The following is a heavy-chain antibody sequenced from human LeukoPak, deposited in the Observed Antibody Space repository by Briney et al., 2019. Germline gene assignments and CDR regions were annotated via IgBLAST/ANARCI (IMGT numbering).Heavy chain of an antibody. CDR1: GFPFSSYS. CDR3: ARSIPYGTTWYGRSDY. V-gene: IGHV3-7*03. D-gene: IGHD6-13*01. Sequence: GGSLRLSCAASGFPFSSYSMTWVRQAPGKGLEWVANIKPDGTTKFYADSVKGRFTISRDNALNSLYLQMNSLRAEDTAIYYCARSIPYGTTWYGRSDYWGQGTLVTVSS. CDR2: IKPDGTTK. J-gene: IGHJ4*02.